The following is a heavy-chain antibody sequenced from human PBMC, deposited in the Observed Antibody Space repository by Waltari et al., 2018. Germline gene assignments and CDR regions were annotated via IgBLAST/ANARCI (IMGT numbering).Heavy chain of an antibody. Sequence: QVQLVESGGGVVQPGGSLRLSCAASGFTFSSYGMHWVRPAPGKGLEWVAFIRYDGSNKYYADSVKGRFTISRDNSKNTLYLQMNSLRAEDTAVYYCAKGKKWELPDYYMDVWGKGTTVTVSS. J-gene: IGHJ6*03. CDR1: GFTFSSYG. CDR2: IRYDGSNK. V-gene: IGHV3-30*02. D-gene: IGHD1-26*01. CDR3: AKGKKWELPDYYMDV.